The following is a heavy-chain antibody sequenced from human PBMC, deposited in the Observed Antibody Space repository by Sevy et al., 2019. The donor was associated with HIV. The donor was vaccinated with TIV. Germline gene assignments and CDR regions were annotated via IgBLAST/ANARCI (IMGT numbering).Heavy chain of an antibody. D-gene: IGHD3-22*01. J-gene: IGHJ4*02. CDR2: IKHDGSGK. CDR3: ARPYRTDPFYYSGSGGYYYPSYFDY. Sequence: GGSLRLSCAASGFTFSNYWMSWVRQAPGKGLEWVANIKHDGSGKYDVDSVKGQVTISRDNAKNSLYLQMNSLRAEDTAVYYCARPYRTDPFYYSGSGGYYYPSYFDYWGQGTLVTVSS. CDR1: GFTFSNYW. V-gene: IGHV3-7*01.